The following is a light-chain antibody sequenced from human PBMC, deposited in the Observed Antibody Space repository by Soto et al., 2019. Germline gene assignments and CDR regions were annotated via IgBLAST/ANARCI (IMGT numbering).Light chain of an antibody. CDR3: QQYHTYPLT. Sequence: DIQMTQSPSSLSASVGDRVTITCRASQSISNYLNWYQQKPGKAPKLLIYAASSLESGVPSRFSGSGSGTHFTLTISSLQPEDFATYYCQQYHTYPLTFGGGTEVEIK. V-gene: IGKV1-39*01. CDR1: QSISNY. J-gene: IGKJ4*01. CDR2: AAS.